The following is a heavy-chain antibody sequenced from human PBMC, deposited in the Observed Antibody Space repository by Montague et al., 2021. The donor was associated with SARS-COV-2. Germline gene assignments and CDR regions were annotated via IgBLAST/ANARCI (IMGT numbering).Heavy chain of an antibody. J-gene: IGHJ6*03. D-gene: IGHD1-26*01. CDR1: GGSFSGHS. CDR3: ARGRTGAEPATALGLGFFYSYFMDV. Sequence: SETLSLTCAVYGGSFSGHSWSWVRQPPGKGLEWIGEVSESGSINYNPSLKNRVTISVAPSTNQYSLKLSSLTAADTAVYFCARGRTGAEPATALGLGFFYSYFMDVWGKGTTVFDSS. V-gene: IGHV4-34*01. CDR2: VSESGSI.